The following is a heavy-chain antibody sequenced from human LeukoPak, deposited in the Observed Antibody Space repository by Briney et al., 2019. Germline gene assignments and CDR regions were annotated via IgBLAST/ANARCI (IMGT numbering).Heavy chain of an antibody. J-gene: IGHJ5*02. CDR3: ARQEQRLIYNWFEP. V-gene: IGHV4-39*07. D-gene: IGHD6-25*01. CDR2: IYYSGST. CDR1: GGSISTSSYY. Sequence: SETLSLTCTASGGSISTSSYYWGWIRQPPGKGLECIGNIYYSGSTNYNPSLKSRVTISVDTSKNQFSLKLSSVTAADTAVYYCARQEQRLIYNWFEPWGQGTLVTVSS.